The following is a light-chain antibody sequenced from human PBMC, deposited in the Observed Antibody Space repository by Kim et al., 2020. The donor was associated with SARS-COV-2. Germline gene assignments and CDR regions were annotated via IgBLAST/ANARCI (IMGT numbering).Light chain of an antibody. V-gene: IGLV1-40*01. CDR1: RSNIGAGFV. Sequence: RVTISCTGGRSNIGAGFVVQWYRQLPGTAPKLLIFGNNDRSSGVPDRFSGSKSGTSASLAITGLQAEDEADYYCQSYDSSLSGWVFGGGTQLTVL. J-gene: IGLJ3*02. CDR3: QSYDSSLSGWV. CDR2: GNN.